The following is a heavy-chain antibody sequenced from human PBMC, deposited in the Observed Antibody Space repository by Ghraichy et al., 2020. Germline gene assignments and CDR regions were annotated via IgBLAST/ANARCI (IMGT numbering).Heavy chain of an antibody. CDR3: ARSGSIGQQPLDY. Sequence: LSLTCAASGFTFSSYAMHWVRQAPGKGLEWVAVISYDGSNKYYADSVKGRFTISRDNSKNTLYLQMNSLRAEDTAVYYCARSGSIGQQPLDYWGQGTLVTVSS. V-gene: IGHV3-30-3*01. J-gene: IGHJ4*02. D-gene: IGHD6-13*01. CDR2: ISYDGSNK. CDR1: GFTFSSYA.